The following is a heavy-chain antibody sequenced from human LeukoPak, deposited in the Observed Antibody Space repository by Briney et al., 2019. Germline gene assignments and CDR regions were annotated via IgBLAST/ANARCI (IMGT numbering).Heavy chain of an antibody. CDR3: ARHYGP. J-gene: IGHJ5*02. CDR1: GASIDSHSW. D-gene: IGHD3-16*01. CDR2: IHHSGGA. Sequence: SETLSLTCAVSGASIDSHSWWSWVRQPPGKGLEWIGEIHHSGGANYNPSLKSRVTISVDTSKNQFSLKLTSVTAVDTAVYYCARHYGPWGQGTLVTVSS. V-gene: IGHV4/OR15-8*01.